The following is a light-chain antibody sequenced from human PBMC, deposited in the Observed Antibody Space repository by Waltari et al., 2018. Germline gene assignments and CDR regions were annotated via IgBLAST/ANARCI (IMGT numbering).Light chain of an antibody. CDR1: QGISNY. CDR3: QQDNTYPFT. V-gene: IGKV1-16*02. CDR2: AAS. Sequence: DIQMTQSPSSLSASVGDSVTITCRASQGISNYLGWFQQKPGKDRRSLIYAASSLQSGVPAKVSGSGSGTDFTLTISSLQPEDSATYYCQQDNTYPFTFGPGTKVDIK. J-gene: IGKJ3*01.